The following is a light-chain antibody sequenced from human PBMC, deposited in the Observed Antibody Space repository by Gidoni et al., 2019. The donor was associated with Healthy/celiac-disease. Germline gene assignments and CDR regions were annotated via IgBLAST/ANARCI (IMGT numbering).Light chain of an antibody. V-gene: IGKV1-5*01. J-gene: IGKJ1*01. CDR3: QQYLGT. Sequence: DIQMTQSPSTLSASVGDRVTITCRASQSISSWLAWYQQKPGKAPKLLIYDASSLESGVPPRFSGSGSGTEFTLTISSLQPDDFATYYCQQYLGTFGQGTKVEIK. CDR2: DAS. CDR1: QSISSW.